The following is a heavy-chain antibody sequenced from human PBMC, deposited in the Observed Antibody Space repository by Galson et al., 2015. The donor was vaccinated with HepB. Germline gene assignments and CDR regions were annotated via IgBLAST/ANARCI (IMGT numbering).Heavy chain of an antibody. CDR2: IYYSGST. Sequence: ETLSLTCTVSGGSISSYYWSWIRQPPGKGLEWIGYIYYSGSTNYNPSLKSRVTISVDTSKNQFSLKLSSVTAADTAVYYCAREKVAAAGTKGTLDYWGQGTLVTVSS. V-gene: IGHV4-59*12. J-gene: IGHJ4*02. CDR3: AREKVAAAGTKGTLDY. CDR1: GGSISSYY. D-gene: IGHD6-13*01.